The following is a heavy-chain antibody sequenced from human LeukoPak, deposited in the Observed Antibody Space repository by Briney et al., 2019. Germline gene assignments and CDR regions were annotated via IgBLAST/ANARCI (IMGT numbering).Heavy chain of an antibody. V-gene: IGHV5-51*01. CDR3: ARVGKYYYGSGSYRPHYFDY. Sequence: GESLKISCQASGYSFTSFWIGWVRQMPGKGLGWMGIIFPDDSDTRYNPSFQSQVTISADESISTAYLQWSSLKASDTAMYFCARVGKYYYGSGSYRPHYFDYWGQGILVTVSS. CDR1: GYSFTSFW. CDR2: IFPDDSDT. J-gene: IGHJ4*02. D-gene: IGHD3-10*01.